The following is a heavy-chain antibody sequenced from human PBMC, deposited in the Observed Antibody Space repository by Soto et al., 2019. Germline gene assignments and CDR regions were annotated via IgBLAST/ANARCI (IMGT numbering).Heavy chain of an antibody. D-gene: IGHD2-15*01. CDR3: ARDCSGGSCYSGWFDP. CDR2: ISAYNGNT. J-gene: IGHJ5*02. V-gene: IGHV1-18*01. CDR1: GYTFTSYG. Sequence: GASVRVSCKASGYTFTSYGISWVRQAPGQGLEWMGWISAYNGNTNYAQKLQGRVTMTTDTSTSTAYMELRSLRSDDTAVYYCARDCSGGSCYSGWFDPWGQGTLVTVSS.